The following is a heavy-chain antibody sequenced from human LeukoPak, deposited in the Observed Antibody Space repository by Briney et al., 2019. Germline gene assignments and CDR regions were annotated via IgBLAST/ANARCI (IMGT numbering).Heavy chain of an antibody. CDR3: ARAYYCSSTSCYPYYYYMDV. CDR1: GYTFSGYY. Sequence: ASVKVSCKASGYTFSGYYMHWVRQAPGQGLEWMGWINPNSGGTNYAQKFQGRVAMTRDTSISTAYMELSRLRSDDTAVYYCARAYYCSSTSCYPYYYYMDVWGKGTTVTVSS. CDR2: INPNSGGT. J-gene: IGHJ6*03. V-gene: IGHV1-2*02. D-gene: IGHD2-2*01.